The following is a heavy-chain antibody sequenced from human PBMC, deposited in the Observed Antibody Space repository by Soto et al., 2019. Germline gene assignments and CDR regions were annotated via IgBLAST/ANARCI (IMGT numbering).Heavy chain of an antibody. J-gene: IGHJ6*02. Sequence: SVKVSCKASGFTFTSSAVQWVRQARGQRLEWIGWIVVGSGNTSYAQKFQERVTITRDMSTSAAYMELSSLRSEDTAVYYCAAESPVLRFLEGAYYNYYGMDVWGQGTTVTVSS. CDR1: GFTFTSSA. V-gene: IGHV1-58*01. CDR2: IVVGSGNT. CDR3: AAESPVLRFLEGAYYNYYGMDV. D-gene: IGHD3-3*01.